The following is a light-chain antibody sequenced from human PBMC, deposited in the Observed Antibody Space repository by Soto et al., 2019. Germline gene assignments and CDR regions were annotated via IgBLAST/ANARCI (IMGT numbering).Light chain of an antibody. V-gene: IGLV2-14*03. Sequence: QSVLTQPASVSGSLGQSITISCTGTRSDVGGYDYVSWYQHRPGEAPKLMIYDVSLRPSGVSYRFSGSKSGNTASLAISGLQAEDEGDYYCTSYTGGSPLVVFGGGTKLTVL. CDR1: RSDVGGYDY. J-gene: IGLJ2*01. CDR3: TSYTGGSPLVV. CDR2: DVS.